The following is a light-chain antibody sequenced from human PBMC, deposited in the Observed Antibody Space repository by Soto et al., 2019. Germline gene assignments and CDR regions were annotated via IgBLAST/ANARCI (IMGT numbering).Light chain of an antibody. V-gene: IGKV1-5*03. J-gene: IGKJ1*01. CDR1: QSISSW. Sequence: DIQMTPSPSTLSASVGDRVTITCRASQSISSWLAWYQQKPGKAPKLLIYKASSLESGVPSRFSGSGSGTEFTLTISRLEPEDFAVYYCQQYNSYPWTFGQGTKVDI. CDR3: QQYNSYPWT. CDR2: KAS.